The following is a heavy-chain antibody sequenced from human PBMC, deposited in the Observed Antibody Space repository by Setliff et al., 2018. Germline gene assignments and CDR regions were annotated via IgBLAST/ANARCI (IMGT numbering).Heavy chain of an antibody. V-gene: IGHV1-18*01. CDR2: VSAYTGNA. CDR1: GYTFTDYG. Sequence: ATVKVSCKASGYTFTDYGITWVRQAPGQGLEWMGWVSAYTGNAYYAHRLQDRVTLTTDKSTGTAYMELRSLRSDDTAVYYCSRLVRYCTTTSCQRLSGDEYWGQGTLVTVSS. D-gene: IGHD2-2*01. J-gene: IGHJ4*02. CDR3: SRLVRYCTTTSCQRLSGDEY.